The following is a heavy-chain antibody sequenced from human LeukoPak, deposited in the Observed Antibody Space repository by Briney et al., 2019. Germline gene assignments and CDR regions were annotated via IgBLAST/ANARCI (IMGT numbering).Heavy chain of an antibody. D-gene: IGHD2-21*01. CDR3: ARTGVDVNIVVVIARDFDY. Sequence: PGGSLRLSCAASGFTFSSYSMNWVRQAPGKGLEWVSYISSSSSTIHYADSVKGRFTFSRDNAKNSLYLQMNSLRDEDTAVYYCARTGVDVNIVVVIARDFDYWGQGTLVTVSS. V-gene: IGHV3-48*02. CDR2: ISSSSSTI. J-gene: IGHJ4*02. CDR1: GFTFSSYS.